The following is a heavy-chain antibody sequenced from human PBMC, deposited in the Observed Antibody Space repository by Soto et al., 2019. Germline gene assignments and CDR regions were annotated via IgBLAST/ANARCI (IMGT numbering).Heavy chain of an antibody. V-gene: IGHV3-66*04. J-gene: IGHJ4*02. D-gene: IGHD5-18*01. CDR2: IYSGGSA. CDR3: ARHGYSYGGGYFEY. Sequence: EVQLVESGGGLVQPGGSLRLSCAASGFTVSSNYMSWVRQAPGKGLVWVSVIYSGGSAYYADSVKGRFTISRDNAKHTLCLQMNSLRAEDGAVFYCARHGYSYGGGYFEYWGQGTRVSVSS. CDR1: GFTVSSNY.